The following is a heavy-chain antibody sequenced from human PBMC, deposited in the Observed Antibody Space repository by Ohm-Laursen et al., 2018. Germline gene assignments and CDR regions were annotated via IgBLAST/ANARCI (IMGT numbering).Heavy chain of an antibody. CDR2: ISWNSGSI. J-gene: IGHJ4*02. CDR1: GFTFDDYA. CDR3: ATSGE. D-gene: IGHD1-26*01. V-gene: IGHV3-9*01. Sequence: SLRLSCAATGFTFDDYAMHWVRQAPGKGLEWVSGISWNSGSIGYADSVKGRFTISRDNAKNSLYLQMNSLRAEDTALYYCATSGEWGQGTLVTVSS.